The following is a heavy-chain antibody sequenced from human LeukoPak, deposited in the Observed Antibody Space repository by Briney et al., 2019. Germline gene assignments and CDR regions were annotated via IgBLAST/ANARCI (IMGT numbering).Heavy chain of an antibody. CDR2: INTNTGNP. CDR1: GYSFTSFG. J-gene: IGHJ6*03. Sequence: GASVKVSCKASGYSFTSFGMNWVRQAPGQGLEWLGWINTNTGNPTYGQGFTGRFVFSMDTSVSTAYLQISSLKAEDTAVYYCATRYRGSLYYYMDVWGKGTTVTVSS. V-gene: IGHV7-4-1*02. CDR3: ATRYRGSLYYYMDV. D-gene: IGHD1-26*01.